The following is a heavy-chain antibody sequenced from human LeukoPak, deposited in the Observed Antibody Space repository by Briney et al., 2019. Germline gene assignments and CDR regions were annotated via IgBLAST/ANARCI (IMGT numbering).Heavy chain of an antibody. CDR3: AKDLGDGYLLTFDY. D-gene: IGHD5-24*01. Sequence: GGSLRLSCVASGFTFSRYGMHWVRQAPGKGLEWVAVLSHDGSNKYYVDSMRGRFTISRDKSKNTLYLQMNSMRAEDSAVYYCAKDLGDGYLLTFDYWGQGTLVTVSS. J-gene: IGHJ4*02. CDR2: LSHDGSNK. CDR1: GFTFSRYG. V-gene: IGHV3-30*18.